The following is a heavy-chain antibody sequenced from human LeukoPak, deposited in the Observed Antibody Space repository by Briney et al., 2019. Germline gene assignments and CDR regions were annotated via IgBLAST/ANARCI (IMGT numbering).Heavy chain of an antibody. CDR2: INHSGST. J-gene: IGHJ6*03. CDR3: AREIVVVRGPNYYYYYYMDV. V-gene: IGHV4-34*01. CDR1: GGSFSGYY. Sequence: SETLSLTCAVYGGSFSGYYWSWIRQPPGKGLEWIGEINHSGSTNYNPSLKSRVTISVDTSKNQFSLKLSSVTAADTAVYYCAREIVVVRGPNYYYYYYMDVWGKGTTVTVSS. D-gene: IGHD3-22*01.